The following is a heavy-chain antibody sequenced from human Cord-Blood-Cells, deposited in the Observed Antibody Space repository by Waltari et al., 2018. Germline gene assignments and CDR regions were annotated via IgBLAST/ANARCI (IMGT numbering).Heavy chain of an antibody. D-gene: IGHD3-3*01. J-gene: IGHJ4*02. CDR2: IYYSGIT. CDR3: ARQGQDYDFWSGYRFDY. CDR1: GGSISSSSYY. V-gene: IGHV4-39*01. Sequence: QLQLQESGPGLVKPSETLSLTCTVSGGSISSSSYYWGWIRQPPGKGLEWIGSIYYSGITYYNPSLKSRVTISVDTSKNQFSLKLSSVTAADTAVYYCARQGQDYDFWSGYRFDYWGQGTLVTVSS.